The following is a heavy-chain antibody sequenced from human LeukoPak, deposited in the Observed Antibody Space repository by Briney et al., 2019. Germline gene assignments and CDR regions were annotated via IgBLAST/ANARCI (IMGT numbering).Heavy chain of an antibody. CDR3: AKAPVTTCSGAYCYPFDY. Sequence: GGTLRLSCTASGFTFSSYAMSWVRQAPGKGLEWVSAISVSGNTYHADSVKGRFTISRDSSKNTLYLQMNRLRAEDAAVYYCAKAPVTTCSGAYCYPFDYWGQGTLVTVSS. J-gene: IGHJ4*02. CDR2: ISVSGNT. CDR1: GFTFSSYA. V-gene: IGHV3-23*01. D-gene: IGHD2-21*01.